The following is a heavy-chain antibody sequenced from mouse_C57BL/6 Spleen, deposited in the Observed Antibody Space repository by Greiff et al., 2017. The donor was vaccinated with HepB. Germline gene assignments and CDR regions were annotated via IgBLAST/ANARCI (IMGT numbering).Heavy chain of an antibody. CDR3: ARRKDSSDYAMDY. CDR2: IYPGDGDT. V-gene: IGHV1-82*01. CDR1: GYAFSSSW. D-gene: IGHD3-2*01. J-gene: IGHJ4*01. Sequence: VQLQQSGPELVKPGASVKISCKASGYAFSSSWMNWVKQRPGKGLEWIGRIYPGDGDTNYNGKFKGKATLTADKSSSTAYMQLSSLTSEDSAVYFCARRKDSSDYAMDYWGQGTSVTVSS.